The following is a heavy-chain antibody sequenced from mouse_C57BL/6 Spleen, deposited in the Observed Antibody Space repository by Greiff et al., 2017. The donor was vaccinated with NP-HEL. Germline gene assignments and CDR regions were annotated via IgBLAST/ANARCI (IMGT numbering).Heavy chain of an antibody. Sequence: LVESGAELARPGASVKLSCKASGYTFTSYGISWVKQRTGQGLEWIGEIYPRSGNTYYNEKFKGKATLTADKSSSTAYMELRSLTSEDSAVYFCARGDDYKGNYFDYWGQGTTLTVSS. J-gene: IGHJ2*01. CDR1: GYTFTSYG. D-gene: IGHD2-4*01. CDR3: ARGDDYKGNYFDY. V-gene: IGHV1-81*01. CDR2: IYPRSGNT.